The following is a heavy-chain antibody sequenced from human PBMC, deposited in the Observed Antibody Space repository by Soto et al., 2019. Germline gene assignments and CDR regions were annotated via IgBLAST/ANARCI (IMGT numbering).Heavy chain of an antibody. CDR2: ISWNSGSI. CDR1: GFTFDDYA. V-gene: IGHV3-9*01. Sequence: EVQLVESGGGLVQPGRSLRLSCAASGFTFDDYAMHWVRQAPGKGLEWVSGISWNSGSIGYADSVKGRFTISRDNAKNSLYLQMNSPRAEDTALYYCARGSEGYWGQGTLVTVSS. CDR3: ARGSEGY. J-gene: IGHJ4*02.